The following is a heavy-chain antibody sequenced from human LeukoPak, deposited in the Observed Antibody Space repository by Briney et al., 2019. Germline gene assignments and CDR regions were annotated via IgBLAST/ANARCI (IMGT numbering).Heavy chain of an antibody. V-gene: IGHV3-21*01. CDR3: ARSGSWPEDFQH. CDR1: GFTFSSYS. CDR2: I. J-gene: IGHJ1*01. Sequence: PGGSLRLSCAASGFTFSSYSMNWVRQAPGKGLEWVSSIVKGRFTISRDNAKNSLYLQMNSLRAEDTAVYYCARSGSWPEDFQHWGQGTLVTVSS. D-gene: IGHD6-13*01.